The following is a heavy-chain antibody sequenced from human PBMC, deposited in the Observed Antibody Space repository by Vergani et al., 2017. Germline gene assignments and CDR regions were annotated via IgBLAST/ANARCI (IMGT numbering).Heavy chain of an antibody. CDR2: IYHSGST. Sequence: QVQLQQWGAGLLKPSETLSLTCAVYGGSFSGYYWSWIRQPPGKGLEWIGEIYHSGSTNYNPSLKSRVTISVDTSKNQFSLRLSSVTAADTAVYYCARVGWGQYNFDYWGQGTLVTVSS. CDR3: ARVGWGQYNFDY. CDR1: GGSFSGYY. J-gene: IGHJ4*02. D-gene: IGHD6-6*01. V-gene: IGHV4-34*01.